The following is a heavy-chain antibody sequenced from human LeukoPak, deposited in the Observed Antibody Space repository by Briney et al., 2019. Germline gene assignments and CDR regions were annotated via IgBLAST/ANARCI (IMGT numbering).Heavy chain of an antibody. D-gene: IGHD1-26*01. V-gene: IGHV3-23*01. Sequence: GGSLRLSCAASGFTFSDYAMGWVRQAPGKGLEWVSSISISGGGTYYAESVKGRFTISRDNSKNTLYLQMNSLRAEDTAVYYCAKGGPVSGNYYFFDYWGQGTLVTVSS. CDR2: ISISGGGT. CDR1: GFTFSDYA. CDR3: AKGGPVSGNYYFFDY. J-gene: IGHJ4*02.